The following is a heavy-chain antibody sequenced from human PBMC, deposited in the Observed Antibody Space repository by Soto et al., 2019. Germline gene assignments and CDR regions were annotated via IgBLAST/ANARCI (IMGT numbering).Heavy chain of an antibody. CDR2: ISPGGNT. CDR1: GDSISSVNW. Sequence: QVQLQESGPGLVKPSETLSLTCAVSGDSISSVNWWTWVRQSPGKGLEWIGEISPGGNTNYNPSLKSRVTISADKSNNHFSLNLRSVTAADTAVYYCARIDCTDGVCEWNWLDPWGQGILITVSS. J-gene: IGHJ5*02. CDR3: ARIDCTDGVCEWNWLDP. D-gene: IGHD2-8*01. V-gene: IGHV4-4*02.